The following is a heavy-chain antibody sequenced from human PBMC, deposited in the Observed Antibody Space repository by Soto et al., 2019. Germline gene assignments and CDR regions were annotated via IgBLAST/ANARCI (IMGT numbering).Heavy chain of an antibody. CDR3: ARDTSRGEYDY. Sequence: QVQLVQSGAEVKKPGASVKVSCKASGYTFYGIRWVRQAPGQGLEWMGWINVYNGNTNYAQKLQGRVTMTTDTSTSTAYLDLRSLRSDDTAVYFCARDTSRGEYDYWGQGTLVTVSS. V-gene: IGHV1-18*01. D-gene: IGHD3-10*01. CDR2: INVYNGNT. J-gene: IGHJ4*02. CDR1: GYTFYG.